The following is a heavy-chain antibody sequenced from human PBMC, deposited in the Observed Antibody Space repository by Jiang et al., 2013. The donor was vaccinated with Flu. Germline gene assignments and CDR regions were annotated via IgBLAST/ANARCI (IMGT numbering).Heavy chain of an antibody. V-gene: IGHV1-69*04. CDR2: IIPILGIA. J-gene: IGHJ4*02. Sequence: GQGLEWMGRIIPILGIANYAQKFQGRVTITADKSTSTAYMELSSLRSEDTAVYYCARDESSSWYEVGYYFDYWGQGTLVTVSS. D-gene: IGHD6-13*01. CDR3: ARDESSSWYEVGYYFDY.